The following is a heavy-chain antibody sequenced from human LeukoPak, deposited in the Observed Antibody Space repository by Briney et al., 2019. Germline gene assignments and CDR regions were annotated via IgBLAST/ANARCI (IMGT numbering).Heavy chain of an antibody. CDR1: GFIFSSAW. CDR3: ARGLCTSSSCYQGPFDF. J-gene: IGHJ4*02. V-gene: IGHV3-15*01. Sequence: PGGSLRLSCEASGFIFSSAWMTWVRQAPGKGLEWVGHITNKTNGGTTDYAAPVKGRFIISRDDSKKTLYLQMNRLRTEDTAVYYRARGLCTSSSCYQGPFDFWGQGTLVTVSS. D-gene: IGHD2-2*01. CDR2: ITNKTNGGTT.